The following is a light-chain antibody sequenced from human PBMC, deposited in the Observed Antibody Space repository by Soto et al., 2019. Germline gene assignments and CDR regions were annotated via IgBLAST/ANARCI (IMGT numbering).Light chain of an antibody. V-gene: IGKV3-15*01. CDR1: QGVSGH. J-gene: IGKJ1*01. Sequence: EMVMTQSLATLSVSPGERVTLSCRASQGVSGHLAWYQQKRGQAPRLLIYGASTRATGIPARFSGSGSGTEFALTINGLQSEDFAVHYCQHYNNWPPWTFGQGTTVEI. CDR3: QHYNNWPPWT. CDR2: GAS.